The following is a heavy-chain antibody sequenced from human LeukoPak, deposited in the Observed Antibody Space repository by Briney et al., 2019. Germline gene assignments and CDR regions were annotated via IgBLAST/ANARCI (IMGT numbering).Heavy chain of an antibody. CDR3: ARRDIVVVPASILGAFDI. CDR2: ISGSGSRT. D-gene: IGHD2-2*02. Sequence: GGTLRLSCAASGFTFSSYGMNWVRQAPGKGLEWVSAISGSGSRTYYADSVKGRFTISRDNAKNSLYLQMNSLRAEDTALYYCARRDIVVVPASILGAFDIWGQGTMVTVSS. CDR1: GFTFSSYG. J-gene: IGHJ3*02. V-gene: IGHV3-23*01.